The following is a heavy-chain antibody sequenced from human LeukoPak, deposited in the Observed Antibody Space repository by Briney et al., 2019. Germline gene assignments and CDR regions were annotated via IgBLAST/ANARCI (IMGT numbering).Heavy chain of an antibody. D-gene: IGHD2-2*02. V-gene: IGHV3-74*01. CDR1: GFTFSSYW. Sequence: GGSLRLSCAASGFTFSSYWMHWVRQGPGKGLVWVSRNPDGSGTSHADSAKGRFTISRDNSKNTLYLQMNSLRAEDTAVYYCANLPGYCSSTSCYKRRTYSSSEDYWGQGTLVTVSS. CDR3: ANLPGYCSSTSCYKRRTYSSSEDY. J-gene: IGHJ4*02. CDR2: NPDGSGT.